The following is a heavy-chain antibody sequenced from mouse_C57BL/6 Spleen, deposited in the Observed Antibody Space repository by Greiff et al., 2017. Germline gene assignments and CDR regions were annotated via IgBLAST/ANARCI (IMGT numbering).Heavy chain of an antibody. Sequence: EVKLMESEGGLVQPGSSMKLSCTASGFTFSDYYMAWVRQVPEKGLEWVANINYDGSSTYYLDSLKSRFIISRDNAKNILYLQMSSLKSEDTATYYCARERYYYGSSYGFAYWGQGTLVTVSA. J-gene: IGHJ3*01. D-gene: IGHD1-1*01. CDR1: GFTFSDYY. V-gene: IGHV5-16*01. CDR3: ARERYYYGSSYGFAY. CDR2: INYDGSST.